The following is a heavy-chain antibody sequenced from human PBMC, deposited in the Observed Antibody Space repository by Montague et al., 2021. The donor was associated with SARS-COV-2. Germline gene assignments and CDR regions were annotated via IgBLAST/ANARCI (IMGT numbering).Heavy chain of an antibody. D-gene: IGHD6-13*01. J-gene: IGHJ4*02. CDR3: ARDPRYSLSWSFDY. V-gene: IGHV6-1*01. Sequence: CAISGDSVSIDTDAWSWDRHTSTRRLERLGGRNYRLKWYYDYAASVKSRMTISTDKSKNQYSLLLSSVTPEDRAVHYCARDPRYSLSWSFDYWEQGTLVTVSS. CDR1: GDSVSIDTDA. CDR2: RNYRLKWYY.